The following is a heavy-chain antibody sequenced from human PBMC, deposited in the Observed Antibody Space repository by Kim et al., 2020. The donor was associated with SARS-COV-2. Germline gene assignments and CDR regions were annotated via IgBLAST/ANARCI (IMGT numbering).Heavy chain of an antibody. Sequence: GGSLRLSCAASGFTFSSYGMHWVRQAPGKGLEWVAVISYDGSNKYYADSVKGRFTISRDNSKNTLYLQMTSLRAEDTAVYYCAKDLSLYYYYGIDVWGQG. CDR1: GFTFSSYG. V-gene: IGHV3-30*18. J-gene: IGHJ6*02. CDR3: AKDLSLYYYYGIDV. CDR2: ISYDGSNK.